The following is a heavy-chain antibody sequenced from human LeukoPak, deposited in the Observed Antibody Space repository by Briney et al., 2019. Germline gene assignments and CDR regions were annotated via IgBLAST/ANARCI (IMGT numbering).Heavy chain of an antibody. Sequence: ASVKVSCKTSGDTFSSYAISWVRQAPGQGLEWMGGIVPVFRTTNYSQKLQGRVTITRDTSASTAYMELSSLRSEDTAVYYCAREVGVGGVAPQNWFDPWGQGTLVTVSS. J-gene: IGHJ5*02. CDR2: IVPVFRTT. V-gene: IGHV1-69*05. D-gene: IGHD2-15*01. CDR3: AREVGVGGVAPQNWFDP. CDR1: GDTFSSYA.